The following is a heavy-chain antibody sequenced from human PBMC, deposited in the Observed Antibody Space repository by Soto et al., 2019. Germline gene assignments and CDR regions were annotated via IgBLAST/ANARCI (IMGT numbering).Heavy chain of an antibody. Sequence: ASVKVSCKASGGTFSSYTISWVRQAPGQGLEWMGIINPSGGSTSYAQKFQGRVTMTRDTSTSTVYMELSSLRSEDTPVYYCARGLGWFDPWGQGTLVTVSS. CDR1: GGTFSSYT. J-gene: IGHJ5*02. CDR2: INPSGGST. CDR3: ARGLGWFDP. V-gene: IGHV1-46*03.